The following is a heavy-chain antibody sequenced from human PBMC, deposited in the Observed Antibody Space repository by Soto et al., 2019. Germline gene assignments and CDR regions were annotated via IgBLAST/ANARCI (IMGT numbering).Heavy chain of an antibody. CDR1: GEYTSNGYY. J-gene: IGHJ5*02. CDR3: ARDRGQRFDP. CDR2: IFHSGTT. D-gene: IGHD3-10*01. Sequence: SETLSLTCAVSGEYTSNGYYWAWIRQPPGKWLEWIGSIFHSGTTYYNPSIKSRVTIAVDTSKNQFSLKLSSVTAADTAVYYCARDRGQRFDPWGQGTLVTVSS. V-gene: IGHV4-38-2*02.